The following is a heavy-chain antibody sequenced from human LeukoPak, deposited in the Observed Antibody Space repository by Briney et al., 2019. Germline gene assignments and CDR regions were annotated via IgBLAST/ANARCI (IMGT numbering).Heavy chain of an antibody. CDR1: GFTLSSYW. CDR2: IRQDGGEK. D-gene: IGHD3-10*01. V-gene: IGHV3-7*01. Sequence: GGSLRLSCAASGFTLSSYWMSWVRQAPGKGLEWVANIRQDGGEKNYVDSVRGRFTITRDNAKNSLYLQMNSLRLEDMAVYYCARDGYASGSHDYWGQGTLVTVSS. CDR3: ARDGYASGSHDY. J-gene: IGHJ4*02.